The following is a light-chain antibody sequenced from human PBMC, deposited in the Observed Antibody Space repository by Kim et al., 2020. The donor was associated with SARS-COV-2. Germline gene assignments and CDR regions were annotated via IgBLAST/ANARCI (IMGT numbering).Light chain of an antibody. CDR2: ETS. Sequence: LSPGEIATLSCSASQSVCNSLAWFQQKPGQAPRLLIFETSNRATGIPARFSGSGSGTAFTLTISSLEPEDFAVYYCQQRYNWPLTFGGGTKVDIK. J-gene: IGKJ4*01. V-gene: IGKV3-11*01. CDR3: QQRYNWPLT. CDR1: QSVCNS.